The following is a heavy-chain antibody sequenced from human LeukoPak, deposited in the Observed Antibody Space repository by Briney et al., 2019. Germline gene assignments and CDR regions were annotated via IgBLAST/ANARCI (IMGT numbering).Heavy chain of an antibody. Sequence: ASVKVSCKTSGYTFNIYYIHWVRQAPGQGLEWMGIINPSGGSTTYAQKFQGRVTMTRDTSTTTVYMELNNLNSEDTAVYYCARDGSPARFDYWGHGTLVTVSS. CDR1: GYTFNIYY. V-gene: IGHV1-46*02. CDR3: ARDGSPARFDY. CDR2: INPSGGST. D-gene: IGHD6-13*01. J-gene: IGHJ4*01.